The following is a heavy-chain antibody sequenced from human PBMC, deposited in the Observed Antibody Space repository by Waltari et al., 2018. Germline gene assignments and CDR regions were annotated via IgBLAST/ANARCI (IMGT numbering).Heavy chain of an antibody. CDR3: ARGPLVVGALIFRWFDP. V-gene: IGHV4-39*07. CDR1: GGSISSSSYY. Sequence: QLQLQESGPGLVKPSETLSLTCTVSGGSISSSSYYWGWIRQPPGKGLEWIGSIYYSGSTYYNPSLKSRVTISVDTSKNQFSLKLSSVTAADTAVYYCARGPLVVGALIFRWFDPWGQGTLVTVSS. D-gene: IGHD1-26*01. J-gene: IGHJ5*02. CDR2: IYYSGST.